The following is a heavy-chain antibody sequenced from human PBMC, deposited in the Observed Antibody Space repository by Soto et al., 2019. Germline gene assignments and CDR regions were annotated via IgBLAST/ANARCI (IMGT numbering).Heavy chain of an antibody. CDR3: AKVGEGGSYYVYWYFDL. V-gene: IGHV3-23*01. CDR2: ISGSGGST. J-gene: IGHJ2*01. Sequence: GGSLRLSCAASGFTFSSYAMSWVRQAPGKGLEWVSAISGSGGSTYYADSVKGRFTISRDNSKNTLYLQMNSLRAEDTAVYYCAKVGEGGSYYVYWYFDLWGRGTLVTVSS. D-gene: IGHD1-26*01. CDR1: GFTFSSYA.